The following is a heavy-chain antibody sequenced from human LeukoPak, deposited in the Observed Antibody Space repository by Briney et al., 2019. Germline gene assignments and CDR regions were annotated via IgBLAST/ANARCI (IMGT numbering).Heavy chain of an antibody. Sequence: PGGSLRLSCAASEFMFSSFWMSWVRQAPGKGLEWVANIKSDGSQKYYVDSVEGRFTISRDNAKNSLYLQMDSLRVDDTAVYYCTRVFGGYDVSNYWGQGTLVTASS. CDR2: IKSDGSQK. J-gene: IGHJ4*02. CDR3: TRVFGGYDVSNY. CDR1: EFMFSSFW. V-gene: IGHV3-7*03. D-gene: IGHD3-3*01.